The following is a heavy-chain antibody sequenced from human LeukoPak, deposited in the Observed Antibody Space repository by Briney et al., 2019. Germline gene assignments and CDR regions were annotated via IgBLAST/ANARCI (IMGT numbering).Heavy chain of an antibody. Sequence: SETLSLTCTVSGGSISSYYWSWIRQPAGKGLEWIGRIYTSGSTNYNPSLKSRVTMSVNTSKNQFSLKLSSVTAADTAVYYCARAQYYYDSSGRNWFDPWGQGTLVTVSS. CDR3: ARAQYYYDSSGRNWFDP. V-gene: IGHV4-4*07. CDR2: IYTSGST. CDR1: GGSISSYY. J-gene: IGHJ5*02. D-gene: IGHD3-22*01.